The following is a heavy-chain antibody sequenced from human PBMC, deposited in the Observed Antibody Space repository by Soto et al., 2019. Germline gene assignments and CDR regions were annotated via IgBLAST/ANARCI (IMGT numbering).Heavy chain of an antibody. D-gene: IGHD3-22*01. CDR3: AHRRSLPGAYYYDSSGSRAPMSGMDV. V-gene: IGHV2-5*02. CDR2: IYWDDDK. CDR1: GFSLSNARMG. J-gene: IGHJ6*02. Sequence: SGPTLVNPTETLTLTCAVSGFSLSNARMGVSWIRQPPGKALEWLALIYWDDDKRYSPSLKSRLTITKDTSKNQVVLTMTNMDPVDTATYYCAHRRSLPGAYYYDSSGSRAPMSGMDVWGQGTTVTVSS.